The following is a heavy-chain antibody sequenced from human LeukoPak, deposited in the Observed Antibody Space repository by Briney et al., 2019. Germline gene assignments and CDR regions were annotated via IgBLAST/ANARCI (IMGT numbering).Heavy chain of an antibody. CDR3: ARREYSGYAFTN. J-gene: IGHJ4*02. Sequence: SETLSLTCTVSGGSISSSSYYWGWIRQPPGKGLEWIGSINYSGSTYYNPSLKSRVTISLDTSKDQFSLKLSSVTAADTAVYYCARREYSGYAFTNWGQGTLVTVSS. V-gene: IGHV4-39*07. CDR2: INYSGST. D-gene: IGHD5-12*01. CDR1: GGSISSSSYY.